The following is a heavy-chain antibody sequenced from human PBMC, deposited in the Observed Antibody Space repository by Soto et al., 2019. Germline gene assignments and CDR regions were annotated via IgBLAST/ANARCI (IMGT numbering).Heavy chain of an antibody. CDR3: ARAWAVPGSHWGD. CDR2: IYYSGST. V-gene: IGHV4-39*07. D-gene: IGHD6-19*01. J-gene: IGHJ4*02. Sequence: SETLSLTCTVSGGSISSSSYYWGWIRQPPGKGLEWIGSIYYSGSTYYNPSLKSRVTISVDTSKRQFFLKLTSVTAADTAVYYCARAWAVPGSHWGDWGRGTLVTVSS. CDR1: GGSISSSSYY.